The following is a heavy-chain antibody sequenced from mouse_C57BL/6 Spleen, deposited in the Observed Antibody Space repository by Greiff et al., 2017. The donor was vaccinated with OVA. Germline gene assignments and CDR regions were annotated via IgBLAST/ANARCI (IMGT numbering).Heavy chain of an antibody. V-gene: IGHV1-15*01. CDR1: GYTFTDYE. D-gene: IGHD1-1*01. CDR2: IDPETGGT. J-gene: IGHJ2*01. Sequence: VKLVESGAELVRPGASVTLSCKASGYTFTDYEMHWVKQTPVHGLEWIGAIDPETGGTAYNQKFKGKAILTADKSSSTAYMELRSLTSEDSAVYYCTREGITTVVGDYWGQGTTLTVSS. CDR3: TREGITTVVGDY.